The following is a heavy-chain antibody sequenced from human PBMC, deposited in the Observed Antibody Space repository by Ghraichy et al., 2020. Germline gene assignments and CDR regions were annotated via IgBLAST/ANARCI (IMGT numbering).Heavy chain of an antibody. D-gene: IGHD3-9*01. CDR2: INHSGST. Sequence: SETLSLTCAVYGGSFSGYYWSWIRQPPGKGLEWIGEINHSGSTNYNPSLKSRVTISVDTSKNQFSLKLSSVTAADTAVYYCARGLSLIVLRYFDWLRGRNWFDPWGQGTLVTVSS. J-gene: IGHJ5*02. V-gene: IGHV4-34*01. CDR1: GGSFSGYY. CDR3: ARGLSLIVLRYFDWLRGRNWFDP.